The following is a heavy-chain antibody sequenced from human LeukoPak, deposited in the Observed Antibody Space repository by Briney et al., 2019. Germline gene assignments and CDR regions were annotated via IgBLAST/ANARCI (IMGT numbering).Heavy chain of an antibody. CDR2: IRSKAYGGTT. D-gene: IGHD3-3*01. J-gene: IGHJ4*02. CDR1: GFTFGNYA. Sequence: PGRSLRLSCTASGFTFGNYAISWVRQAPGKGLEWVGFIRSKAYGGTTEYAASVKGRFTIPRDDSKSIAYLQMDSLKTEDTALYYCTRDFRFSFDYWGQGTLVTVSS. CDR3: TRDFRFSFDY. V-gene: IGHV3-49*04.